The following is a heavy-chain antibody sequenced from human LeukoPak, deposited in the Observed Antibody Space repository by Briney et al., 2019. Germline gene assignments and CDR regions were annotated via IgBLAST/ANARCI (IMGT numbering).Heavy chain of an antibody. D-gene: IGHD1-1*01. Sequence: PGGSLRLSCAASGFTFSSYAMHWVRQAPGKGLEWVAVISYDGSNKYYADSVKGRFTISRDNSKNTLYLQMNSLRAEDTAVYYCAREVSNEYYFDYWGQGTPVTVSS. CDR3: AREVSNEYYFDY. V-gene: IGHV3-30-3*01. J-gene: IGHJ4*02. CDR2: ISYDGSNK. CDR1: GFTFSSYA.